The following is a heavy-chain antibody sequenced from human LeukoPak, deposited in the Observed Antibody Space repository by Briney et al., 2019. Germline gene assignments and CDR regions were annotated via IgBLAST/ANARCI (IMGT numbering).Heavy chain of an antibody. Sequence: SETLSLTCVVSGGSISSYYWSWIRQPPGKGLEWIGYIYYSGSTNYNPSLKSRVTISVDTSKNQFSLKLSSVTAADTAVYYCARMGRRITMIRGIIPPRYFDYWGQGTLVTVSS. CDR1: GGSISSYY. CDR3: ARMGRRITMIRGIIPPRYFDY. J-gene: IGHJ4*02. V-gene: IGHV4-59*12. CDR2: IYYSGST. D-gene: IGHD3-10*01.